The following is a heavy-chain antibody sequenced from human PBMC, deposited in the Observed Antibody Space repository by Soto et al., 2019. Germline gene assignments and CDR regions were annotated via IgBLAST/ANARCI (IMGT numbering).Heavy chain of an antibody. Sequence: PGESLKISCKGSGYSFTTYWISWVRQMPGKGLEWLGSIDPSDSYTTYTPSFQGHVTISADRSISTAYLEWSSLKASDSAMYYCARQGEDGSGYLNPPDDLWGQGTLVTVSS. CDR1: GYSFTTYW. D-gene: IGHD3-22*01. J-gene: IGHJ5*02. CDR3: ARQGEDGSGYLNPPDDL. CDR2: IDPSDSYT. V-gene: IGHV5-10-1*01.